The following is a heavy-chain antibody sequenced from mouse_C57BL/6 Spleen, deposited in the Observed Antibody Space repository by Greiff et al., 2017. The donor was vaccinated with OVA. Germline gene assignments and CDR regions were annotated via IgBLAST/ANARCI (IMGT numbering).Heavy chain of an antibody. CDR3: ARDAYYSNYWFAY. J-gene: IGHJ3*01. V-gene: IGHV5-17*01. CDR2: ISSGSSTI. CDR1: GFTFSDYG. Sequence: EVKLVESGGGLVKPGGSLKLSCAASGFTFSDYGMHWVRQAPEKGLEWVAYISSGSSTIYYADTVKGRFTISRDNAKNTLFLQMTSLRSEDTAMYYCARDAYYSNYWFAYWGQGTLVTVSA. D-gene: IGHD2-5*01.